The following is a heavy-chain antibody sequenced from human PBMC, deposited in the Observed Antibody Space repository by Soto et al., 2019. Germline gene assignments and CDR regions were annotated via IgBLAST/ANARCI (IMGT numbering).Heavy chain of an antibody. D-gene: IGHD4-17*01. CDR1: GGSFSGYY. CDR3: ARGPWGTTVVTLQPHKRSFDY. J-gene: IGHJ4*02. V-gene: IGHV4-34*01. CDR2: INHSGST. Sequence: SETLSLTCAVYGGSFSGYYWSWIRQPPGKGLEWIGEINHSGSTNYNPSLKSRVTISVDTSKNQFSLKLSSVTAADTAVYYCARGPWGTTVVTLQPHKRSFDYWGQGTLVTVSS.